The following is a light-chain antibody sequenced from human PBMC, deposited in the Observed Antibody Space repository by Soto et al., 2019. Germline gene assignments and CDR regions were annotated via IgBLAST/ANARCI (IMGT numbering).Light chain of an antibody. CDR1: QSISSY. CDR2: ATS. V-gene: IGKV1-39*01. CDR3: QQSYNTPFT. J-gene: IGKJ3*01. Sequence: DIQMTQSPSSLSASVGDRVTITCRASQSISSYLNWYQQKPEKAPKLLIYATSSLQSGVPSRFSGSGSGTDFTLTISSLQPENFATYYCQQSYNTPFTFGPGTKVHI.